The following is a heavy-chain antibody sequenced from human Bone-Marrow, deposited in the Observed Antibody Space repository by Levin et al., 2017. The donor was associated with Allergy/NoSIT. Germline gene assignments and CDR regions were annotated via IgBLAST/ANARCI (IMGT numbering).Heavy chain of an antibody. V-gene: IGHV3-66*01. Sequence: GGSLRLSCVAAGFTVSSNYMSWVRQAPGKGLEWVSVIYSGGSSYYADSVKGRFTISRDDSKNTLYLQMSSLRAEDTAVYYCARGAAAGRSRNYGIDVWGQGTTVTVSS. J-gene: IGHJ6*02. CDR3: ARGAAAGRSRNYGIDV. CDR2: IYSGGSS. CDR1: GFTVSSNY. D-gene: IGHD6-13*01.